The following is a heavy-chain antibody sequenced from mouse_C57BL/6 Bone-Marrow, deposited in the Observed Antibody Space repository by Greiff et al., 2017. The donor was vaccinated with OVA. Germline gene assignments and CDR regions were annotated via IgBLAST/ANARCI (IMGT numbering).Heavy chain of an antibody. J-gene: IGHJ3*01. CDR3: ARTYYDYDEGVCFFAY. CDR1: GYTFTSYG. Sequence: EVQRVESGAELVRPGSSVKMSCKTSGYTFTSYGINWVKQRPGQGLEWIGYIYIGNGYTEYNEKFKGKATLTSDTSSSTAYMQLSSLTSEDSAIYFCARTYYDYDEGVCFFAYWGQGTLVTVSA. V-gene: IGHV1-58*01. D-gene: IGHD2-4*01. CDR2: IYIGNGYT.